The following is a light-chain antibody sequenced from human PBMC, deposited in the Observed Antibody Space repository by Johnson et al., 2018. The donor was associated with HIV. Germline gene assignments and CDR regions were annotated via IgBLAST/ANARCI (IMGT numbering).Light chain of an antibody. CDR3: GTWDVSVNFV. J-gene: IGLJ1*01. Sequence: QSVLTQPPSVSAAPGQKVTISCSGSSSNIGNNYVSWYQQFPETAPKLLIYDNNKRPSGIPDRFSASKSGTSATLGITVLQTGDEADYYCGTWDVSVNFVFGTGTKFP. V-gene: IGLV1-51*01. CDR1: SSNIGNNY. CDR2: DNN.